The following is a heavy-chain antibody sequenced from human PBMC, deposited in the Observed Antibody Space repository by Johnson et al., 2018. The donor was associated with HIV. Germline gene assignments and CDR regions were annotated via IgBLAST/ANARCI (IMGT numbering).Heavy chain of an antibody. CDR3: ARARQAAFDI. Sequence: VQLVESGGGVVRPGGSLRLSCAASGFTFDDYGMSWVRQAPGKGLEWVSYISSSGSTIYYADSVKGRFTISRDNSKNTLYLQMNSLRAEDTAVYYCARARQAAFDIWGQGTMVTVSS. J-gene: IGHJ3*02. CDR2: ISSSGSTI. CDR1: GFTFDDYG. V-gene: IGHV3-48*01.